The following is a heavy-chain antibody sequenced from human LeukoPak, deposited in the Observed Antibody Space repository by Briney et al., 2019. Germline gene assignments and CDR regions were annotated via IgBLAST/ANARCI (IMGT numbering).Heavy chain of an antibody. V-gene: IGHV3-74*01. CDR3: ARSTGYYNWFDP. CDR2: INSDGSST. CDR1: GFTFSSYW. J-gene: IGHJ5*02. D-gene: IGHD3-9*01. Sequence: GGSLRLSCAASGFTFSSYWMHWVRQAPGKGLVWVSRINSDGSSTSYADSVKGRFTISRDNAKNTLYLQMNSLRAEDTAVYYCARSTGYYNWFDPWGQGTLVTVSS.